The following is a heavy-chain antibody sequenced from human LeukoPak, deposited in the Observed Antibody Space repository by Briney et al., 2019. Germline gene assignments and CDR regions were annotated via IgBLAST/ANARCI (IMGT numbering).Heavy chain of an antibody. D-gene: IGHD7-27*01. CDR3: ARVTTGDRNYFDY. J-gene: IGHJ4*02. V-gene: IGHV3-64*01. CDR1: GFTFSSYA. Sequence: PGGSLKLSCAASGFTFSSYAMHWVRQAPGKGLEYVSAISSNGGSTNYANSVKGRFTISRDSSKNTLYLQMGSLRTDDLAVYYCARVTTGDRNYFDYWGQGTLVTVSS. CDR2: ISSNGGST.